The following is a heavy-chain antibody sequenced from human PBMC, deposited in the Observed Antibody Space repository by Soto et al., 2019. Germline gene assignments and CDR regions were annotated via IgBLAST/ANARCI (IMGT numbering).Heavy chain of an antibody. CDR2: IHHSGST. CDR1: GGSISSSSYY. J-gene: IGHJ6*02. CDR3: ARQGFGQLHGLVDV. Sequence: PSETLSLTCTVSGGSISSSSYYWGWIRQPPGKGLEWIGYIHHSGSTSYNPSLKSRVTMSVDTSKNQFSLKVSSVTAADTALYYCARQGFGQLHGLVDVWGPGTTVIVSS. D-gene: IGHD3-10*01. V-gene: IGHV4-61*05.